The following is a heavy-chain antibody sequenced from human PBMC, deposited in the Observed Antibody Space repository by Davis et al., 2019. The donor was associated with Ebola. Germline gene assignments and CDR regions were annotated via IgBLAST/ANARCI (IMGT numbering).Heavy chain of an antibody. J-gene: IGHJ3*02. CDR2: IIPIFGTA. CDR3: ARVVMTEAFDI. CDR1: VGIFSSYA. Sequence: SSVTVSRLASVGIFSSYAISRVRQAPGQGLEWMGGIIPIFGTANYAQKFQGRVTITADESTSPSYMELSSLRSEDTAVYYCARVVMTEAFDIWGQGTMVTVSS. D-gene: IGHD3-22*01. V-gene: IGHV1-69*13.